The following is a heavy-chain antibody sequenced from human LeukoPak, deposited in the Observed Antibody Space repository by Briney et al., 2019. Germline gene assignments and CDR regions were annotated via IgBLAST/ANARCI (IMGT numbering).Heavy chain of an antibody. V-gene: IGHV3-9*01. D-gene: IGHD6-13*01. CDR2: ISWNSGSI. J-gene: IGHJ4*02. CDR1: GFTFDDYA. Sequence: GGSLRLSCAASGFTFDDYAMHWVRQAPGKGLEWVSGISWNSGSIGYADSVKGRCTISRDNAKNSLYLQMNSLRAEDTALYYCAKGQPTRYSSSWYFDYWGQGTLVTVSS. CDR3: AKGQPTRYSSSWYFDY.